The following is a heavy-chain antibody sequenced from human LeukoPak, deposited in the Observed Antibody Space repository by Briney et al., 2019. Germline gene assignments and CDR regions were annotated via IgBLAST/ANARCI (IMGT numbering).Heavy chain of an antibody. CDR1: GGSISSSSYY. V-gene: IGHV4-39*01. D-gene: IGHD3-10*01. CDR2: IYYSGST. J-gene: IGHJ5*02. CDR3: ARTGGSGVLNWFDP. Sequence: PSETLSLTCTVSGGSISSSSYYWGWIRQLPGKGLEWIGSIYYSGSTYYNPSLKSRVTISVDTSKNQFSLKLSSVTAADTAVYYCARTGGSGVLNWFDPWGQGTLVTVSS.